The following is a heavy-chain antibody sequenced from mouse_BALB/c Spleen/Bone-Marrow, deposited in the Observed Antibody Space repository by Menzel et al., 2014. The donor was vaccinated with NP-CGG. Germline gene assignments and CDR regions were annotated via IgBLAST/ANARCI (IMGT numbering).Heavy chain of an antibody. Sequence: EVQLQQSGPELVKPGASVKMSCKASGYTFTSYVMHWVKQKPGQGLEWIGYINPYNDGTKYNEKFKGKATLTSDKSSSTAYMELSSLTSEDSAVYYCARRGFDEGYYAMDYWGQGASVTVSS. CDR1: GYTFTSYV. CDR3: ARRGFDEGYYAMDY. CDR2: INPYNDGT. J-gene: IGHJ4*01. V-gene: IGHV1-14*01.